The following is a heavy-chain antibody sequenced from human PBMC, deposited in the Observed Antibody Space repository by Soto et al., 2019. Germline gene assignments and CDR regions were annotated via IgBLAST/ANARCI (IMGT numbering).Heavy chain of an antibody. CDR2: IYYSGST. Sequence: PSETLSLTCTVSGGSISSYYWSWIRQPPGKGLEWIGYIYYSGSTNYNPSLKSRVTISVDTSKNQFSLKLSSVTAADTAVYYCARDLVATIAYGMDVWGQGTTVTV. J-gene: IGHJ6*02. V-gene: IGHV4-59*01. CDR3: ARDLVATIAYGMDV. CDR1: GGSISSYY. D-gene: IGHD5-12*01.